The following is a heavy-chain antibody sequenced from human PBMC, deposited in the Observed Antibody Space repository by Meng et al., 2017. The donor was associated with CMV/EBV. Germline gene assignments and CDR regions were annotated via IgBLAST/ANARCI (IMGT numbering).Heavy chain of an antibody. J-gene: IGHJ6*02. CDR3: AKGVYSSGYYYGMDV. D-gene: IGHD6-19*01. CDR2: ISGSGGSR. Sequence: GGSLRLSCVVSGFSFDNYAMSWVRQAPGKGLEWVSTISGSGGSRYYADSVKGRFTISRDNSKNTLYLQMNSLRTEDTAVYYCAKGVYSSGYYYGMDVWGQGTTVTVSS. V-gene: IGHV3-23*01. CDR1: GFSFDNYA.